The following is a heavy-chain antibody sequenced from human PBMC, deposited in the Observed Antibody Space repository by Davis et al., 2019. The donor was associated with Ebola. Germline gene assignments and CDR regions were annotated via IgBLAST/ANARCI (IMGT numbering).Heavy chain of an antibody. J-gene: IGHJ4*02. CDR2: INAGNGNT. CDR1: VYTFTSYA. V-gene: IGHV1-3*01. D-gene: IGHD6-6*01. CDR3: ARDNEQLVSHAGGFDY. Sequence: ASVNVSCMASVYTFTSYAIHWVRQAPGQRFEWMGWINAGNGNTKYSQKFQGRVTITRDTSASTAYMELSSLRSEDTAVYYCARDNEQLVSHAGGFDYWGQGTLVTVSS.